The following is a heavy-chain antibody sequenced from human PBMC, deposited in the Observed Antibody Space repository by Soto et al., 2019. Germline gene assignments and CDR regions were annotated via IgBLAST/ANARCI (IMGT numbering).Heavy chain of an antibody. CDR2: ISYSGAT. J-gene: IGHJ3*01. D-gene: IGHD3-16*01. CDR3: ATSPRFAFDF. Sequence: QVQLQESGPGLVKPSETLSLTCSVSGGSVSGDKNYWSWIRQSPGKGLEWSGFISYSGATIYNPSLKGRLTISVDRSKNQFSLRLSSVTASDTALYYCATSPRFAFDFWGQGTTVIVSS. V-gene: IGHV4-61*01. CDR1: GGSVSGDKNY.